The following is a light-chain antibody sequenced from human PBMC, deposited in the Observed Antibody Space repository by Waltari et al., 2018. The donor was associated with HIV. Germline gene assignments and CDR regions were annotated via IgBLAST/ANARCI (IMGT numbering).Light chain of an antibody. J-gene: IGLJ2*01. Sequence: QSALTQPRSVSGSPGQSVTISCTGTSSDVGGYDSVSWSLQHPGNVPKLIIYEVIKRPSVVHVRFSGSKSGNTSSLINSGLQTEDDADYFCCSYAGTYTYVLFGGGTKLTV. CDR1: SSDVGGYDS. V-gene: IGLV2-11*01. CDR2: EVI. CDR3: CSYAGTYTYVL.